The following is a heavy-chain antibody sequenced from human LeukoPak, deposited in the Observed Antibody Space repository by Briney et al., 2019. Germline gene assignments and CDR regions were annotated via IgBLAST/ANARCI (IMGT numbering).Heavy chain of an antibody. CDR1: GFTFSSYA. Sequence: GGSLRLSCAASGFTFSSYAMSGVRQAPGEGLEWGSAISGSGGSTYYAASVKGRFTIPRDNSKNTLYLQMNSMSAEDTAVYYCATSRLAGGSYPRHFDYWGQGTLVTVSS. V-gene: IGHV3-23*01. J-gene: IGHJ4*02. CDR3: ATSRLAGGSYPRHFDY. D-gene: IGHD1-26*01. CDR2: ISGSGGST.